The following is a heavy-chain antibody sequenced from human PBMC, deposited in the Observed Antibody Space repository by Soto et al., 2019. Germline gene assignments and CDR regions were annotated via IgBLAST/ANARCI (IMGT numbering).Heavy chain of an antibody. J-gene: IGHJ6*02. CDR1: GGSISSGGYS. V-gene: IGHV4-30-2*01. CDR3: ARGTAMVDGYDYYYGMDV. D-gene: IGHD5-18*01. Sequence: SETLSLTCAVSGGSISSGGYSWSWIRQLPGKGLEWIGYIYHSGSTYYNPSLKGRVTISVDRSKNQFSLKLSSVTAADTAVYYCARGTAMVDGYDYYYGMDVWGQGTTVTVSS. CDR2: IYHSGST.